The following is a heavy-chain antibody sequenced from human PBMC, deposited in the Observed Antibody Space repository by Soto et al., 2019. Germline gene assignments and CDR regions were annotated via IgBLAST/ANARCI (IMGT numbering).Heavy chain of an antibody. CDR3: ARGAVYCGGGCCHSNSDYYGMDV. J-gene: IGHJ6*02. V-gene: IGHV1-8*01. CDR2: MNPNSGNT. D-gene: IGHD2-21*02. Sequence: ASVKVSCQATGYTFTSYDINWVRQATGQGLAWMGWMNPNSGNTGYAQKFQGRVTMTRNTSISTAYMELSSLRSEVTAVYYCARGAVYCGGGCCHSNSDYYGMDVWGQGTTVTVSS. CDR1: GYTFTSYD.